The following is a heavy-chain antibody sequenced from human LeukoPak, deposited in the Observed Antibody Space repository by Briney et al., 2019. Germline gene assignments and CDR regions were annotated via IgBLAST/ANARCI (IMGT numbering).Heavy chain of an antibody. CDR3: ARVAEAAAFDS. CDR2: ISGNSRYI. D-gene: IGHD6-13*01. CDR1: GFTLSSYS. Sequence: GGSLRLSCAASGFTLSSYSMTWVRQAPGQGLEWVSSISGNSRYIYYADSMRGRFTISRDNAKNSLYLQMNSLKPEDTAVYYCARVAEAAAFDSWGQGTLVTVSS. V-gene: IGHV3-21*06. J-gene: IGHJ4*02.